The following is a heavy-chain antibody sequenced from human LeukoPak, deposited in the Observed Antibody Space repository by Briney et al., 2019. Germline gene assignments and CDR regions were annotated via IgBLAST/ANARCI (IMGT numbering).Heavy chain of an antibody. Sequence: GGSLRLSCSASGFTVSSNYMSWVRQAPGKGLEWVSVIYTDGSTYYPDSVKGRFTISRDNSKNTLYLQMNSLRVEDTAVYYCARDQTHPPQGEYWGQGTLVTVSS. CDR1: GFTVSSNY. CDR3: ARDQTHPPQGEY. J-gene: IGHJ4*02. D-gene: IGHD3-10*01. V-gene: IGHV3-53*01. CDR2: IYTDGST.